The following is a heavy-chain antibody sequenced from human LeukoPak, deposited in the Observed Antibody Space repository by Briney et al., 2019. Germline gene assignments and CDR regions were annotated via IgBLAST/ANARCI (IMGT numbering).Heavy chain of an antibody. CDR3: VKGLRGGPVVGFDY. D-gene: IGHD2-15*01. Sequence: PGTSLRLSCVASGFTFTNYAMSWVRQAPGKGLEWVSAITGSDGSTYYADSVKGRFTISRDNSKNTLYLQMSSLRAEDTAVYYCVKGLRGGPVVGFDYWGQGTLVTVSS. CDR1: GFTFTNYA. V-gene: IGHV3-23*01. J-gene: IGHJ4*02. CDR2: ITGSDGST.